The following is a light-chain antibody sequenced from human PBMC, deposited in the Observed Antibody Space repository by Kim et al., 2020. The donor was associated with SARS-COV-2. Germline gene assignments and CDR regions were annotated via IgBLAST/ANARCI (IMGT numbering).Light chain of an antibody. J-gene: IGKJ5*01. Sequence: SVGDRVTISCRASQSISSYVNWYQHKAGKAPKLLIYAASSLQSGVPSRFSGSGSGTHFTLTISSLQPEDFATYSCQQTYSFPQITFGQGTRLEIK. V-gene: IGKV1-39*01. CDR2: AAS. CDR3: QQTYSFPQIT. CDR1: QSISSY.